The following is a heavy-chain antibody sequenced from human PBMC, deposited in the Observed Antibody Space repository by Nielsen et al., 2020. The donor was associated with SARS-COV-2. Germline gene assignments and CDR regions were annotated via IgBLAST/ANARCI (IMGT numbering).Heavy chain of an antibody. J-gene: IGHJ6*03. CDR3: ARVPIIRDYYFYMDV. Sequence: SDTLSLTCSVSGGSVRSEGYYWSWIRQHPGKGLEWIGYIYHSGTTYYNPSLKSRLAISVDTSKNQFFLRLNSVTAADTAVYFCARVPIIRDYYFYMDVWGKGTTVTVSS. D-gene: IGHD3-10*01. CDR1: GGSVRSEGYY. CDR2: IYHSGTT. V-gene: IGHV4-31*03.